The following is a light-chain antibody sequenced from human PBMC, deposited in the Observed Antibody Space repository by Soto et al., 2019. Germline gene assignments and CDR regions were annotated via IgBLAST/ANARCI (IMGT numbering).Light chain of an antibody. CDR2: KGT. CDR1: SDDVGAYNS. CDR3: CSSAPESTYV. V-gene: IGLV2-23*01. Sequence: QSALAQPASVSGSPGQSITISCTGTSDDVGAYNSVSWYQQLPHKAPQVIIYKGTQRPSGVSSRFSGSTSGNAASLTISGLQADDEADYFCCSSAPESTYVFGTGTKVTVL. J-gene: IGLJ1*01.